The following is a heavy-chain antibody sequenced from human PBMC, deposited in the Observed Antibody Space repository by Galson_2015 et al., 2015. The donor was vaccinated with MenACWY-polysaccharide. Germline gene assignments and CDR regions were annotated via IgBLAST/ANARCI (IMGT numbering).Heavy chain of an antibody. J-gene: IGHJ4*02. CDR2: IRYDGRAK. CDR1: GFTFSSYG. D-gene: IGHD6-13*01. V-gene: IGHV3-30*02. Sequence: SLRLSCAASGFTFSSYGMHWVRQAPGKGLKWVAFIRYDGRAKYYADSVKGRFTLSRDNSKNTLYLQMDSLRAEDTAVYYCAKDRTAAASDGDYWGQGTLVTVSS. CDR3: AKDRTAAASDGDY.